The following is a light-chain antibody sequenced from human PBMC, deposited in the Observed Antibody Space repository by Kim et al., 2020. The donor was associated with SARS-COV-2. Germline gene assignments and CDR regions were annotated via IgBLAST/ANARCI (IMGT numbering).Light chain of an antibody. CDR3: QHYSRFPYT. Sequence: SATGGDRVTITRRAREKIGTWLAWYQQKPGRDTRLLIYLASTLESGVPSRFSGTGSGTEFSLTISSLQPDDFATYYCQHYSRFPYTFGQGTKLEI. CDR1: EKIGTW. CDR2: LAS. J-gene: IGKJ2*01. V-gene: IGKV1-5*03.